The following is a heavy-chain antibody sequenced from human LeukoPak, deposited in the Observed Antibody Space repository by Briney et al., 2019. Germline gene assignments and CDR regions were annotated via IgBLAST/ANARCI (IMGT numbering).Heavy chain of an antibody. J-gene: IGHJ3*02. Sequence: GASVKVSCKASGYSFTSHYMHWVRQAPGQGLEWMGGIIPIFGTANYAQKFQGRVTITADESTSTAYMELSSLRSEDTAVYYCARDLPLRRSGRTSRDAFDIWGQGTMVTVSS. CDR3: ARDLPLRRSGRTSRDAFDI. D-gene: IGHD2-15*01. V-gene: IGHV1-69*13. CDR1: GYSFTSHY. CDR2: IIPIFGTA.